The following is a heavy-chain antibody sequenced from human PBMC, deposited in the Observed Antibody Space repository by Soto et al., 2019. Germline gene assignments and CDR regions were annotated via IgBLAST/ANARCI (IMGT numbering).Heavy chain of an antibody. Sequence: SETLSLTCTVSGGSTSSGDYYWTWIRQPPGKGLEWIGFIFYTGSPYYNPSLKSRVAISVDTSKNQFSLNLTSVTAADTAVYFCAGEPKGGPAAGAIEIWGQGTMVTVSS. V-gene: IGHV4-30-4*01. D-gene: IGHD6-25*01. CDR2: IFYTGSP. CDR1: GGSTSSGDYY. CDR3: AGEPKGGPAAGAIEI. J-gene: IGHJ3*02.